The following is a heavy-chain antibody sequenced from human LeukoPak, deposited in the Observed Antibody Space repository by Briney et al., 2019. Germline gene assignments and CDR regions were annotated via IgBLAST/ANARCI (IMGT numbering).Heavy chain of an antibody. CDR2: LDSSGGII. J-gene: IGHJ4*02. CDR3: ARRISLEY. V-gene: IGHV3-11*01. D-gene: IGHD2-15*01. CDR1: GFTFSDYS. Sequence: GGSLRLSCAASGFTFSDYSMSWIRQAPGKGLEWVSYLDSSGGIIYYADPVKGRFTISRDNAKNSLYLQMNSLRAEDTAVYYCARRISLEYWGQGTLVTVSS.